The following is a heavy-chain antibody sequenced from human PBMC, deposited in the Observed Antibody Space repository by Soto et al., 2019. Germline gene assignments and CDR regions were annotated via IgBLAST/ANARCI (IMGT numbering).Heavy chain of an antibody. CDR3: ARLSGTASHDSFDI. CDR2: IRRKADNFAP. Sequence: EVQLVESGGGLVQPGGSLKLSCVASGFTFSDSAMHWVRQASGKGLEWIGRIRRKADNFAPIYAASLKDRFAISRDDSKTTAYLQMDNLKTEDTAVYYCARLSGTASHDSFDIWGQGTMVTVSS. D-gene: IGHD1-26*01. CDR1: GFTFSDSA. J-gene: IGHJ3*02. V-gene: IGHV3-73*01.